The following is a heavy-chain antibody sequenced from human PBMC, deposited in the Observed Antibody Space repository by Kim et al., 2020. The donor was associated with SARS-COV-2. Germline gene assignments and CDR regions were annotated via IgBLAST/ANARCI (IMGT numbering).Heavy chain of an antibody. J-gene: IGHJ4*02. CDR2: ISYSGNP. Sequence: SETLSLTCSVSGGSIRSGGKFWTWIRQHPAKGLEWIGYISYSGNPHYSPSLRSRVSISLQTSENQFSLELTSVTAAATAVYYGARGQPLDYWGQGILVTV. D-gene: IGHD2-2*01. CDR3: ARGQPLDY. CDR1: GGSIRSGGKF. V-gene: IGHV4-31*03.